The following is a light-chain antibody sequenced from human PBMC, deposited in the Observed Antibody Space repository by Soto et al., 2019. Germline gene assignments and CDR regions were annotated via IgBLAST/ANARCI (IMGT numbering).Light chain of an antibody. V-gene: IGKV3-11*01. CDR2: DAS. CDR1: QSVSSY. Sequence: ELVLTQSPATLSLSPGEIATLPCRASQSVSSYLAWYQQKPGQAPRLLIYDASNRATGIPARFSGSGSGTDFTLTISSLEPEDFAVYYCQQRSNWPLTFGQGRRLEIK. CDR3: QQRSNWPLT. J-gene: IGKJ5*01.